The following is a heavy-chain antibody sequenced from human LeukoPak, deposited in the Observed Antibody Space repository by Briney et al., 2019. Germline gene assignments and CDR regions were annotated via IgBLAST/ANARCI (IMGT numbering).Heavy chain of an antibody. J-gene: IGHJ4*02. CDR1: GLTYSSYE. Sequence: GSLRLSCAVSGLTYSSYEMNWVRQAPGKGLEWVSYISSSGSTIYYADSVQGRFTISRDNAKNSLYLQMNSLRAEDTAVYYCAGFEVTSFDYWGQGTLVTVSS. CDR3: AGFEVTSFDY. V-gene: IGHV3-48*03. D-gene: IGHD4-17*01. CDR2: ISSSGSTI.